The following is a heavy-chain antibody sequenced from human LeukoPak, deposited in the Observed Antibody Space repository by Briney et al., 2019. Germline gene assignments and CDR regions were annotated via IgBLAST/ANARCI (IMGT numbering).Heavy chain of an antibody. J-gene: IGHJ3*02. CDR3: ARSPGSTIFWFSDI. CDR2: IRYDGSNK. V-gene: IGHV3-30*02. Sequence: QPGGSLRLSCAASGFTFSSYGMHWVRQAPGKGLEWVAFIRYDGSNKYYADSVKGRFTISRDNAKNSLYLQMNSLRAEDTAVYYCARSPGSTIFWFSDIWGQGTMVTVSS. CDR1: GFTFSSYG. D-gene: IGHD3-9*01.